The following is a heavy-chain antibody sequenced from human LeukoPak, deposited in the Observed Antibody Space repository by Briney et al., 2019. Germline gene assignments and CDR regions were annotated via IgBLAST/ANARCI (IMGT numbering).Heavy chain of an antibody. J-gene: IGHJ6*02. CDR3: VRESTSLTIFGMDV. CDR1: GFTFSTYW. CDR2: INSDGSTT. V-gene: IGHV3-74*01. Sequence: PGGSLRLSCAASGFTFSTYWMHWVRQAPGKGLVWVSHINSDGSTTNYADSLKGRFTTSRDNAKNTLYLQMNSLRAEDTAVYYCVRESTSLTIFGMDVWGQGTTVTVSS. D-gene: IGHD5-24*01.